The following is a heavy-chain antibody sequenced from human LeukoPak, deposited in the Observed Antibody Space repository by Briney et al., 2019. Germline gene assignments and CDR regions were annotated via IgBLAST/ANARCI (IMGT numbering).Heavy chain of an antibody. V-gene: IGHV4-34*01. CDR1: GGSFSGYY. CDR2: INHSGST. CDR3: ARGRPIAAVNWFDP. D-gene: IGHD6-13*01. Sequence: PSETLSLTCAVYGGSFSGYYCSWIRQPPGKGLEWIGEINHSGSTNYNPSLKSRVTISVDTSKNQFSLKLSSVTAADTAVYYCARGRPIAAVNWFDPWGQGTLVTVSS. J-gene: IGHJ5*02.